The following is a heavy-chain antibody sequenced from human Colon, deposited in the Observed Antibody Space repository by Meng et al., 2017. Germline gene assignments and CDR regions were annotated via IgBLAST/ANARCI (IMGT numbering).Heavy chain of an antibody. J-gene: IGHJ4*02. D-gene: IGHD6-13*01. CDR1: GDSVSSNDAT. Sequence: QLQQLGPGLVTPPHTPSPTCAIPGDSVSSNDATWNWIRQSPSRGLEWLGRTFYRAKWISDYAVSLESRITINPDTSKNQFTLQLNSETPEDTAVYYCARLVGNSWLPDWGQGTLDTVSS. CDR3: ARLVGNSWLPD. V-gene: IGHV6-1*01. CDR2: TFYRAKWIS.